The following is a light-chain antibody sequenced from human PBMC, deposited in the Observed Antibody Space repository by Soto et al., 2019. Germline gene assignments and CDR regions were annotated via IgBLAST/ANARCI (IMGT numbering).Light chain of an antibody. Sequence: DIQMTQSPSSLSASVGDRVTITCRASQSISSSLNWYQHKPGKAPKLLIYAASNLQSGVPSRFSGSGSGTNFTLSLNSLQPEDFATYYCQQGYSNPWTFGQGTKVEIK. CDR2: AAS. CDR3: QQGYSNPWT. CDR1: QSISSS. V-gene: IGKV1-39*01. J-gene: IGKJ1*01.